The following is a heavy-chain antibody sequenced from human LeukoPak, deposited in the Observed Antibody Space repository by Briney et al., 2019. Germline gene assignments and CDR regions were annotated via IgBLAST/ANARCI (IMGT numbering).Heavy chain of an antibody. CDR1: GGSVNSYY. CDR2: ISYSGST. CDR3: ARHLYSYDSSPYYP. V-gene: IGHV4-59*02. Sequence: SETLSLTCTVSGGSVNSYYWSWIRQPPGKGQEWIGHISYSGSTNYNPSLKSRVTMSIDTSKNQVSLKLTSVTAADTAVYACARHLYSYDSSPYYPWGQGTLVTVSS. D-gene: IGHD3-22*01. J-gene: IGHJ5*02.